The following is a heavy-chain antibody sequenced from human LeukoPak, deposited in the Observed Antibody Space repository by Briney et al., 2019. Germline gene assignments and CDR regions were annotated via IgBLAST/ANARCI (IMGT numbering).Heavy chain of an antibody. J-gene: IGHJ6*03. V-gene: IGHV3-33*06. Sequence: GGSLRLSCAASGFTFSSCGMHWVRQAPGKGLEWVAVIWYDGSNKYYADSVKGRFTISRDNSKNTLYLQMNSLRAEDTAVYYCAKDGGYYYMDVWGKGTTVTVSS. CDR3: AKDGGYYYMDV. D-gene: IGHD3-3*01. CDR1: GFTFSSCG. CDR2: IWYDGSNK.